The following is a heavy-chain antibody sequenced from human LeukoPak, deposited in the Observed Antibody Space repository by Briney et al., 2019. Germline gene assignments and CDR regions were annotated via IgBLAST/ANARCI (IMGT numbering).Heavy chain of an antibody. Sequence: SETLSLTCTVSGGSISSYYWSWIRQPPGKGLEWIGYIYYSGSTNYNPSLKSRVTISVDTSKNQFSLKLSSVTAADTAVYYCAGRNYDYVWGSYRSSKYFDYWGQGTLVTVSS. CDR1: GGSISSYY. J-gene: IGHJ4*02. V-gene: IGHV4-59*12. D-gene: IGHD3-16*02. CDR2: IYYSGST. CDR3: AGRNYDYVWGSYRSSKYFDY.